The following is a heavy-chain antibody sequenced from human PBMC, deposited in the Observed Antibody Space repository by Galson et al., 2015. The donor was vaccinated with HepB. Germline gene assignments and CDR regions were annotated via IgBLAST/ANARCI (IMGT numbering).Heavy chain of an antibody. Sequence: ETLSLTCTVSGGSIGSDYWSWIRQPPGKGLEWIGYSSYRGSTNYNPSLKSRITILVDTSKNQFSLKLASVTAADTAVYYCARPSSGYYLGVSWYFELWGRGTLVTVSS. D-gene: IGHD3-22*01. CDR1: GGSIGSDY. CDR3: ARPSSGYYLGVSWYFEL. V-gene: IGHV4-59*01. CDR2: SSYRGST. J-gene: IGHJ2*01.